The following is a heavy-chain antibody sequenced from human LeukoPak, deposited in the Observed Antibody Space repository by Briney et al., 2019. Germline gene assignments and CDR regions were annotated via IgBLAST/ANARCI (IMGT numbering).Heavy chain of an antibody. CDR2: INHSGST. D-gene: IGHD2-2*01. V-gene: IGHV4-34*01. J-gene: IGHJ5*02. CDR1: GGSFSGYY. CDR3: ARGLADIVVVPAARARGTSGWFDP. Sequence: SETLSLTCAVYGGSFSGYYWSWIRQPPGKGLEWIGEINHSGSTNYNPSLKSRATISVDTSKNQFSLKLSSVTAADTAVYYCARGLADIVVVPAARARGTSGWFDPWGQGTLVTVSS.